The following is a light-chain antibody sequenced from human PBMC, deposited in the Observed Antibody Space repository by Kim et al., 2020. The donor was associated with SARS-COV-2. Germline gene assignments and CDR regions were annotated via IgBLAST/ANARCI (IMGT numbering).Light chain of an antibody. CDR2: QDS. Sequence: SNELTQPPSVSVSPGQTASITCSGDKLGDKYACWYQQKPGQSPVLVIYQDSKRPSGIPERFSGSNSGNTATLTISRTQAMDEADYYCQAWDSSTATFGGGTQLTVL. CDR3: QAWDSSTAT. CDR1: KLGDKY. V-gene: IGLV3-1*01. J-gene: IGLJ2*01.